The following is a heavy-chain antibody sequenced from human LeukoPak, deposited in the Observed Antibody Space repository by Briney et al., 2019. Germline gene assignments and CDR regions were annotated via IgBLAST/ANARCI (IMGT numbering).Heavy chain of an antibody. Sequence: PGGSLRLSCAASGFTFSSYAMSWVRQAPGKGLEWVSAISGSGGSTYYADSVKGRFTISRDNSKNTLYLQMNSLRAEDTAVYYCAKDGQYSSSWHDAFDIWGQGTMVTVSS. CDR3: AKDGQYSSSWHDAFDI. D-gene: IGHD6-13*01. CDR1: GFTFSSYA. V-gene: IGHV3-23*01. CDR2: ISGSGGST. J-gene: IGHJ3*02.